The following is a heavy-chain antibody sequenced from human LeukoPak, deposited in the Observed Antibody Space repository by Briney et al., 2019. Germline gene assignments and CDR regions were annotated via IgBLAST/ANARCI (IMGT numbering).Heavy chain of an antibody. D-gene: IGHD3-10*01. CDR2: INHSGST. V-gene: IGHV4-34*01. CDR1: GGSLSGYY. Sequence: SETLSLTCAVYGGSLSGYYWSWIRQPPGKGLEWIAEINHSGSTNYNPSLKSRVTISVDTSKNQFSLKLSSVTAADTAVYYCAREMVRGVLGDYWSQGTLVTVFS. CDR3: AREMVRGVLGDY. J-gene: IGHJ4*02.